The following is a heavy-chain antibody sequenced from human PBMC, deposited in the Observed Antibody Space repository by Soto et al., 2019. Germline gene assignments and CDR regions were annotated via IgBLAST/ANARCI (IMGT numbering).Heavy chain of an antibody. CDR2: IPYDGGNK. CDR3: AREKIEYSSSSVVGSRSAYYYYGMDV. Sequence: GGSLRLSCAASGFTFSSYAMHWVRQAPGKGLEWVAVIPYDGGNKYYADSVKGRFTISRDNSKNTLYLQMNSLRAEDTAVYYCAREKIEYSSSSVVGSRSAYYYYGMDVWGQGTTVTVSS. J-gene: IGHJ6*02. D-gene: IGHD6-6*01. V-gene: IGHV3-30-3*01. CDR1: GFTFSSYA.